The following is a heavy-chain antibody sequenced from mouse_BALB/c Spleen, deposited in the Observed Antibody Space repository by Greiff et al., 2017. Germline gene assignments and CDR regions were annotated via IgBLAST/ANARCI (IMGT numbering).Heavy chain of an antibody. D-gene: IGHD1-1*01. V-gene: IGHV1-82*01. J-gene: IGHJ2*01. CDR2: IYPGDGDT. CDR1: GYAFSSSW. Sequence: GQLQQSGPELVKPGASVKISCKASGYAFSSSWMNWVKQRPGQGLEWIGRIYPGDGDTNYNGKFKGKATLTADKSSSTAYMQLSSLTSVDSAVYFCARGSVVDYFDYWGQGTTLTVSS. CDR3: ARGSVVDYFDY.